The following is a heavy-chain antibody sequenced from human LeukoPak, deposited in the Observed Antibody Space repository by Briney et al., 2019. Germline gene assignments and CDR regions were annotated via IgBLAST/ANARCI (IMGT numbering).Heavy chain of an antibody. V-gene: IGHV5-51*01. Sequence: GQSLKISCKGSGYSFTSYWIGWVRQMPGKGLEWMGTIYPGDSDTRYSPSFQGQVTISADKSISTAYLQWSSLKASDTAMYYCARRRGSTVTTGADFDYWGQGTLVTVSS. CDR2: IYPGDSDT. J-gene: IGHJ4*02. D-gene: IGHD4-17*01. CDR3: ARRRGSTVTTGADFDY. CDR1: GYSFTSYW.